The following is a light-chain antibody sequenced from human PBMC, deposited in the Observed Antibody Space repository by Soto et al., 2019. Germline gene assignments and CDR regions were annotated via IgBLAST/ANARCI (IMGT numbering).Light chain of an antibody. J-gene: IGKJ1*01. CDR2: GAS. CDR3: QQYVSSVT. V-gene: IGKV3-20*01. Sequence: EIVLTQSPGSLSLSPGERATLSCRASQSVDSSFFAWYQQKPGHAPRLLIYGASNRATGIPDRFSGSGSGTDVTLTISRLETEDFAVYYCQQYVSSVTFGQGTKVEV. CDR1: QSVDSSF.